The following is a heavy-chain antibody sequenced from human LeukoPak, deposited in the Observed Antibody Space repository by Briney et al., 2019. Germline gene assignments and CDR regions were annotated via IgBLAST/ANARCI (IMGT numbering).Heavy chain of an antibody. CDR1: GGTFSSYA. Sequence: SVKVSCKASGGTFSSYAISWVRQAPGQGLEWMGGIIPIFGTANYAQKFQGRVTITADESTSTAYMELSSLRFEDTAVYYCAREGYSYGYSLHYYYYGMDVWGQGTTVTVSS. CDR2: IIPIFGTA. J-gene: IGHJ6*02. CDR3: AREGYSYGYSLHYYYYGMDV. V-gene: IGHV1-69*13. D-gene: IGHD5-18*01.